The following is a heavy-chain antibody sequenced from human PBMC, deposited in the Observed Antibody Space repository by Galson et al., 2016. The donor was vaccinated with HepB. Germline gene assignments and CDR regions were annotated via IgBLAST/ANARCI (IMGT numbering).Heavy chain of an antibody. Sequence: SLRLSCAASGFTFNTYAMHWVRQAPGKGLEWVALISYDGTDKYYADSVKGRFTISRDNSNNTMYVQMNSLRADDTAVYYCVRDKSSWNLGKFYYYG. D-gene: IGHD2-15*01. V-gene: IGHV3-30*04. J-gene: IGHJ6*01. CDR3: VRDKSSWNLGKFYYYG. CDR1: GFTFNTYA. CDR2: ISYDGTDK.